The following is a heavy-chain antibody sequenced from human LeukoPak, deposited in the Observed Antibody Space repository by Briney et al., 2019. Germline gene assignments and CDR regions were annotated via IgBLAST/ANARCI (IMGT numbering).Heavy chain of an antibody. Sequence: SETLSLTCAVYGGSFSGYYWSWIRQPPGKGLGWIGEINHSGSTNYNPSLKSRVTISVDTSKNQFSLKLSSVTAADTAVYYCARADPIAVGYFDYWGQGTLVTVSS. CDR3: ARADPIAVGYFDY. CDR1: GGSFSGYY. J-gene: IGHJ4*02. CDR2: INHSGST. V-gene: IGHV4-34*01. D-gene: IGHD6-19*01.